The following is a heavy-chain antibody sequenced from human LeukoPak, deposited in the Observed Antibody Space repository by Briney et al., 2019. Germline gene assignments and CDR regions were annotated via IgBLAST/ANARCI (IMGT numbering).Heavy chain of an antibody. CDR1: GGSISSSNYY. J-gene: IGHJ4*02. D-gene: IGHD6-13*01. Sequence: SETLSLTCTVSGGSISSSNYYWGWIRQPPGKGLEWIGSIYYSGTTYYNPSLKSRVTISVDTSKNQFSLKLTSVTAADTAVYYCARDTWDSSSWYYWGQGSLVTVSS. CDR3: ARDTWDSSSWYY. V-gene: IGHV4-39*07. CDR2: IYYSGTT.